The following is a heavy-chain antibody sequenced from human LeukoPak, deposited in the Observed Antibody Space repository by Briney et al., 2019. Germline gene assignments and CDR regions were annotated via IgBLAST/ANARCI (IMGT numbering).Heavy chain of an antibody. V-gene: IGHV3-9*01. J-gene: IGHJ4*02. Sequence: GRSRRLSCAASGFTFDDYAMHWVRQAPGKGLEWVSGISWNSGSIGYADSVKGRFTISRDNAKNSLYLQMNSLRAEDTALYYCAKDSPVATRWGQGTLVTVSS. CDR2: ISWNSGSI. CDR1: GFTFDDYA. CDR3: AKDSPVATR. D-gene: IGHD2-15*01.